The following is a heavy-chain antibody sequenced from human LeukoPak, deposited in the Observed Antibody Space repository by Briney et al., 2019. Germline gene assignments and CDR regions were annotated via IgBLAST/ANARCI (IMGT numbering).Heavy chain of an antibody. J-gene: IGHJ4*02. CDR2: MNPNRGNT. CDR3: ARGVWGSYFYRDY. CDR1: GYTSTSYD. Sequence: ASVTVSCKASGYTSTSYDINWVRQAPGQGLEWMGWMNPNRGNTDYAQKFQGRVTMTRNTSISTAYMELSSLRSEDTAVYYCARGVWGSYFYRDYWGQGTLVTVSS. D-gene: IGHD3-16*01. V-gene: IGHV1-8*01.